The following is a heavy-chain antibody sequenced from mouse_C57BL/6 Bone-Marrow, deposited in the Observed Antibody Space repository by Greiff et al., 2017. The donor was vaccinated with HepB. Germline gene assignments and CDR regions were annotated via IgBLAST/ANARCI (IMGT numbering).Heavy chain of an antibody. CDR1: GYTFTSYW. J-gene: IGHJ1*03. D-gene: IGHD1-1*01. CDR3: ERWGTTVDCYFDV. Sequence: VQLQQPGAELVRPGSSVKLSCKASGYTFTSYWMHWVKQRPIQGLEWIGNIDPSDRETHYNQKFKDKATLTVDKSSSTAYKQLSSLTSEDSAVYYCERWGTTVDCYFDVWGTGTTVTVCS. V-gene: IGHV1-52*01. CDR2: IDPSDRET.